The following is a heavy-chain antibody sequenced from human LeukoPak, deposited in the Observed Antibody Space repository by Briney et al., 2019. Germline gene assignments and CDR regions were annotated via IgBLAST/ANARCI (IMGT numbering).Heavy chain of an antibody. D-gene: IGHD6-13*01. J-gene: IGHJ5*02. CDR1: GFTFSVYE. V-gene: IGHV3-48*03. Sequence: GGSLRLSCAASGFTFSVYEMNWVRQAPGKGLEWVSYISGSGSTIYYADSVKGRFTISRDNAKNSLYLQMNSLRAEDTAVYYCVRWYLETWGQGTLVTVSS. CDR2: ISGSGSTI. CDR3: VRWYLET.